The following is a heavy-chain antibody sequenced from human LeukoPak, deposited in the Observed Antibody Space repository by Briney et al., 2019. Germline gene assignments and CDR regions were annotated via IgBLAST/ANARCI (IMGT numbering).Heavy chain of an antibody. J-gene: IGHJ4*02. D-gene: IGHD6-13*01. V-gene: IGHV3-30*18. CDR1: GFTFSSYG. CDR2: ISYDGSNK. Sequence: PGGSLRLSCAASGFTFSSYGMHWVRQAPGKGLEWVAVISYDGSNKYYADSVKGRFTISRDNSKNTLYLQMNSLRAEDTAVYYCAKDHGIAAAVHFDYWGQGTLVTVSS. CDR3: AKDHGIAAAVHFDY.